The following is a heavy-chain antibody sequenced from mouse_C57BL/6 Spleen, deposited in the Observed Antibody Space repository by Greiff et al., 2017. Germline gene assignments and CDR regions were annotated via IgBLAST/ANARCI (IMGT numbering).Heavy chain of an antibody. V-gene: IGHV2-2*01. D-gene: IGHD1-1*01. CDR2: IWSGGST. J-gene: IGHJ2*01. CDR1: GFSLTSYG. CDR3: DRTGDYYYFDY. Sequence: QVQLQQSGPGLVQPSQRLSITCTVSGFSLTSYGVHWVRQSPGKGLEWLGVIWSGGSTDYNAAFISRLSISKDNSKSQVFFKMNSLQADDTAIYYCDRTGDYYYFDYWGQGTTLTVSS.